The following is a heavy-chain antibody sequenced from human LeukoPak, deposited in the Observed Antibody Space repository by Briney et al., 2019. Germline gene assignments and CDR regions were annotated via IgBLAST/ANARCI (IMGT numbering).Heavy chain of an antibody. CDR1: GFSFSSYA. CDR3: VKNLRLVISVAGTPRDAFDI. V-gene: IGHV3-23*01. J-gene: IGHJ3*02. Sequence: GGSLRLSCAASGFSFSSYAMSWVRQAPGKGLEWGSFISGSGATTYYVDSVKGRFTISRDNSQNTVYLQMNTLTDEDTAVYYCVKNLRLVISVAGTPRDAFDIWGQGTVVTVSS. D-gene: IGHD6-19*01. CDR2: ISGSGATT.